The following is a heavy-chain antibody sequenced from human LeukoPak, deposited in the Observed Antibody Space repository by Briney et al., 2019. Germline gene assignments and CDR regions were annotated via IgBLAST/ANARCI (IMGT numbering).Heavy chain of an antibody. V-gene: IGHV4-34*01. Sequence: PSETLSLTCAVYGASFSGYYWSWIRQPPGKGLEWIGEINHSGSTNYNPSLKSRVTISVDTSKNQFSLKLSSVTAADTAVYYCARVGYSSSSYIDYWGQGTLVTVSS. CDR3: ARVGYSSSSYIDY. D-gene: IGHD6-6*01. CDR1: GASFSGYY. CDR2: INHSGST. J-gene: IGHJ4*02.